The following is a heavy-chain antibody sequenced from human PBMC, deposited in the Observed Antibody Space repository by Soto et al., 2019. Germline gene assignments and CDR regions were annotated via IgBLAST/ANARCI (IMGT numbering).Heavy chain of an antibody. V-gene: IGHV4-59*01. CDR3: AASRYCSGGSCYSTRFYYYYGMDV. J-gene: IGHJ6*02. CDR1: GGSISSYY. D-gene: IGHD2-15*01. CDR2: IYYSGST. Sequence: SETLSLTCTVSGGSISSYYWSWIRQPPGKGLEWIGYIYYSGSTNYNPSLRSRVTISVDTSKNQFSLKLSSVTAADTAVYYCAASRYCSGGSCYSTRFYYYYGMDVWGQGTTVTVSS.